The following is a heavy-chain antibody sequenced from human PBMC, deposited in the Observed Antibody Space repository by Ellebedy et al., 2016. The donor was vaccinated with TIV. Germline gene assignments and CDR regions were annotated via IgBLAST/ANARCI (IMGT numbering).Heavy chain of an antibody. V-gene: IGHV3-49*03. J-gene: IGHJ4*02. CDR3: TRAPDAYNARADY. D-gene: IGHD5-24*01. CDR2: IRIKAYGGTT. CDR1: GFTFGDYA. Sequence: GESLKISCTASGFTFGDYAMSWFRQAPGKGLEWVGFIRIKAYGGTTDYAASVKGRFTISRDASKSIAYLQMNSLKTEDTAVYYCTRAPDAYNARADYWGQGTLVTVSS.